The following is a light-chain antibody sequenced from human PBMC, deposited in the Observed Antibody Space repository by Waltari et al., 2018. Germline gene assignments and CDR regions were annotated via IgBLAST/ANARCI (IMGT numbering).Light chain of an antibody. V-gene: IGLV8-61*01. CDR3: ALYMTSGVWV. CDR1: SGSVPTTSY. CDR2: STN. Sequence: QTVVNQDPSFPVSLGRTVTLACGLPSGSVPTTSYSRWYQQTPRQAPRTLIYSTNTRSSGGPDRFSGSILGNKAALTITGAQADDESDYYGALYMTSGVWVFGGGTKLTVL. J-gene: IGLJ3*02.